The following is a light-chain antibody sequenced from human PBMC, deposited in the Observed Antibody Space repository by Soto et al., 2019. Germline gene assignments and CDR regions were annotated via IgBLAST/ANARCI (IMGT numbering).Light chain of an antibody. CDR2: WAS. J-gene: IGKJ4*01. CDR1: QSVLYSSNNKNY. CDR3: QQYYSTPLT. V-gene: IGKV4-1*01. Sequence: SVLTHSPDSLVVSLGERATINCKSSQSVLYSSNNKNYLTWYQQKPGQPPKLLIYWASTRESGVPDRFSGSGSGTDFTLTISSLKAEDVAVYYCQQYYSTPLTFGGGTKVDIK.